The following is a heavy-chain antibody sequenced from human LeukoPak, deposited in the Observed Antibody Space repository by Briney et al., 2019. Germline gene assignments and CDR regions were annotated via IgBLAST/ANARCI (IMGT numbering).Heavy chain of an antibody. CDR2: IKEDGSEK. Sequence: PGGSLRLSCAGSGFSFTSHSMSWVRQAPAKGLEWVPNIKEDGSEKYYVDSVKGRFTISRDNAKNSLSLQMNSLRAEDTAVYYCARGVGWFDPWGQGTLVTVSS. CDR1: GFSFTSHS. D-gene: IGHD3-3*01. V-gene: IGHV3-7*01. J-gene: IGHJ5*02. CDR3: ARGVGWFDP.